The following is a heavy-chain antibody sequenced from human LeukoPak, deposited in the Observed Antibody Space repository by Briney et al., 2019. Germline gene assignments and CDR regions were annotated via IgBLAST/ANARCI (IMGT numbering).Heavy chain of an antibody. J-gene: IGHJ4*02. V-gene: IGHV3-66*01. Sequence: GGSLRLSCAASGFTVSSNYMSWARQAPGKGLEWVSVIYSGGSTYYADSVKGRFTISRDNSKNTLYLQMNSLRAEDTAVYYCARDRQAGVAGAFDYWGQGTLVTVSS. CDR1: GFTVSSNY. D-gene: IGHD6-19*01. CDR3: ARDRQAGVAGAFDY. CDR2: IYSGGST.